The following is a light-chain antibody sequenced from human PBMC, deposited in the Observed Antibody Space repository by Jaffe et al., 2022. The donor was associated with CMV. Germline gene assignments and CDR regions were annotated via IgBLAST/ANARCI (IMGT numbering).Light chain of an antibody. V-gene: IGLV1-51*02. CDR1: SSNIGNNF. CDR2: END. CDR3: GTWDSSLSVFV. J-gene: IGLJ1*01. Sequence: QSVLTQPPSVSAAPGQKVTISCSGSSSNIGNNFVSWYQHLPGTAPKLLIYENDKRPSGILDRFSGSKSGTSATLGITGLQTGDEADYYCGTWDSSLSVFVFGTGTEVTVL.